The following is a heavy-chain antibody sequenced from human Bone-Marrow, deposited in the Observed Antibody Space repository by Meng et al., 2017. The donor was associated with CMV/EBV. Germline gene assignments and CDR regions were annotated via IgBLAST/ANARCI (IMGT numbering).Heavy chain of an antibody. V-gene: IGHV3-7*03. CDR1: GFTFSSYW. CDR3: ARDGTSSKKGIRFDY. D-gene: IGHD4-23*01. CDR2: IKQDGSEK. J-gene: IGHJ4*02. Sequence: GESRKISCAASGFTFSSYWMSWVRQAPGKGLEWVANIKQDGSEKYYVDSVKGRFTISRDNAKNSLYLQMNSLRAEDTAVYYCARDGTSSKKGIRFDYWGQGTLVTVSS.